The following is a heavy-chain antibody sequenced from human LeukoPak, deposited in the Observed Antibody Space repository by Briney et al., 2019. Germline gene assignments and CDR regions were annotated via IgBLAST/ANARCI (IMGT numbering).Heavy chain of an antibody. CDR1: GYTFTSYA. D-gene: IGHD3-10*01. Sequence: ASVKVSCKASGYTFTSYAMHWVRQAPGQRFEWMGWINAGNGNTKYSQKFQGRVTITRDTSASTAYMELSSLRSEDTAVYYCARCTTGSGSLYGMDVWGQGTTVTVSS. CDR2: INAGNGNT. V-gene: IGHV1-3*01. CDR3: ARCTTGSGSLYGMDV. J-gene: IGHJ6*02.